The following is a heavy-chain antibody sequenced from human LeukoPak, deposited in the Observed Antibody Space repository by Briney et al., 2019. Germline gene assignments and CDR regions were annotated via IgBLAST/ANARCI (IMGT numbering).Heavy chain of an antibody. Sequence: SETLSLTCSVSGDSVSRSYSYWDWIRQPPGKGLEWLGTISYSGRTYCSPSPKSRVTMSVDPSNNQFSLNLRSVTAADTAVYYCARRRYYDGSGYLEWGQGTLLSVSS. CDR3: ARRRYYDGSGYLE. V-gene: IGHV4-39*01. J-gene: IGHJ1*01. D-gene: IGHD3-22*01. CDR1: GDSVSRSYSY. CDR2: ISYSGRT.